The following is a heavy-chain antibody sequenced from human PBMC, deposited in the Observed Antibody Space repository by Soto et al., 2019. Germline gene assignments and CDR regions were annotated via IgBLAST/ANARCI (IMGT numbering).Heavy chain of an antibody. CDR1: GGTFSSYT. Sequence: SVKVSCKASGGTFSSYTISWVRQAPGQGLEWMGRIIPILGIANYAQKFQGRVTITADKSTSTAYMELSSLRSEDTAVYYCARGPYCSSTSCYVLDYWGQGTLVTVSS. D-gene: IGHD2-2*01. J-gene: IGHJ4*02. CDR3: ARGPYCSSTSCYVLDY. CDR2: IIPILGIA. V-gene: IGHV1-69*02.